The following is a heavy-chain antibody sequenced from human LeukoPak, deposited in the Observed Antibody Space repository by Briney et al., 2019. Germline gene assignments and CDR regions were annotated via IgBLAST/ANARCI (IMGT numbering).Heavy chain of an antibody. CDR3: AVFLIAAADHGVDY. Sequence: SETLSLTCTVSGGSISSSSYYWGWIRQPPGKGLEWIGSIYYSGSTYYNPSLKSRVTISVDTSKNQFSLKLSSVTAADTAVYYCAVFLIAAADHGVDYWGQGTLVTVSS. V-gene: IGHV4-39*07. J-gene: IGHJ4*02. CDR2: IYYSGST. D-gene: IGHD6-13*01. CDR1: GGSISSSSYY.